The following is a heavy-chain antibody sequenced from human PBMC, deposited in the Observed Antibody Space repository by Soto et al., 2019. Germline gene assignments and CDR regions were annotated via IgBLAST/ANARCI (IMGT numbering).Heavy chain of an antibody. V-gene: IGHV5-51*01. D-gene: IGHD6-13*01. CDR1: GYSFTSYW. Sequence: GESLKISCKGSGYSFTSYWIGWVRQMPGKGLEWTGIIYPGDSDTRYSPSFQGQVTISADKSISTAYLQWSSLKASDTAMYYCARHGTFAAAGTNYYYGMDVWGQGTTVTVSS. J-gene: IGHJ6*02. CDR2: IYPGDSDT. CDR3: ARHGTFAAAGTNYYYGMDV.